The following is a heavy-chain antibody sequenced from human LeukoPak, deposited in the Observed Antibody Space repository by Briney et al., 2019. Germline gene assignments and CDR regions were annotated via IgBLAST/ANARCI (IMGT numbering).Heavy chain of an antibody. J-gene: IGHJ6*02. CDR1: GFTFSNYA. Sequence: GRSLRLSCAASGFTFSNYAMHWVRQAPGKGLEWVAVISYDGSNKYYADSVKGRFTISRDNSKNTLYLQMNSLRAEDTAVYYCARGRFGDLLYYYYGMDVWGQGTTVTVSS. CDR3: ARGRFGDLLYYYYGMDV. CDR2: ISYDGSNK. D-gene: IGHD3-10*01. V-gene: IGHV3-30-3*01.